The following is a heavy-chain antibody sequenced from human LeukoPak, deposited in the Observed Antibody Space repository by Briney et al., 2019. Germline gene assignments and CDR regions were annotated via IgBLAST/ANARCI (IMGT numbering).Heavy chain of an antibody. J-gene: IGHJ4*02. CDR3: AKTGGDGYNSGFGY. CDR2: IWYDGSNK. D-gene: IGHD5-24*01. CDR1: GFTFSSYG. Sequence: GGSLRLSCAASGFTFSSYGMHWVRQAPGKGLEWVAVIWYDGSNKYYADSVKGRFTISRDNSKNTLYLQMNSLRAEGTAVYYCAKTGGDGYNSGFGYWGQGTLVTVSS. V-gene: IGHV3-33*06.